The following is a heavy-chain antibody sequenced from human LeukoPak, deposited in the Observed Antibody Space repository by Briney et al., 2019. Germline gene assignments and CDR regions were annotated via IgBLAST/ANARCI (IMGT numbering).Heavy chain of an antibody. Sequence: PSGTLSLTCAVSGGSISSSSYYWGWIRQPPGKGLEWIGSIYYSGSTYYNPSLKSRVTISVDTSKNQFSLKLSSVTAADTAVYYCARDLYSSGWYLDYYYYMDVWGKGTTVTVSS. CDR3: ARDLYSSGWYLDYYYYMDV. D-gene: IGHD6-19*01. V-gene: IGHV4-39*07. CDR1: GGSISSSSYY. CDR2: IYYSGST. J-gene: IGHJ6*03.